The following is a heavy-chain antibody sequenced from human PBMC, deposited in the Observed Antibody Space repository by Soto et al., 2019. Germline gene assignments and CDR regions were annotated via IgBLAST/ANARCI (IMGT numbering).Heavy chain of an antibody. V-gene: IGHV1-18*01. J-gene: IGHJ4*02. D-gene: IGHD1-26*01. CDR3: ARDGGSYYYFEY. Sequence: ASVKVSCKASGGTFSSYAISWVRQAPGQGLEWMGWISAYNGNTNYAQKLQGRVTMTTDTSTSTAYMELRSLRSDDTAVYYCARDGGSYYYFEYWGQGTLVTVSS. CDR1: GGTFSSYA. CDR2: ISAYNGNT.